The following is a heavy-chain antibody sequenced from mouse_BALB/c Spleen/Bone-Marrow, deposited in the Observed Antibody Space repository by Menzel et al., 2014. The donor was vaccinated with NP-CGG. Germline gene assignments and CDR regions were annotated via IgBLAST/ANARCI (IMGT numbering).Heavy chain of an antibody. J-gene: IGHJ3*01. CDR1: GSSLTSYG. V-gene: IGHV2-3*01. D-gene: IGHD2-14*01. CDR2: IWGDGNT. CDR3: AIYYRSSWFAY. Sequence: VKLVESGPGLVAPSQSLSITCTVSGSSLTSYGVSWVRQPPGKGLEWLGVIWGDGNTNYHSALISRLSISKDNSKSQVFLKLNRLQTDDTATYYCAIYYRSSWFAYWGQGTLVTVSA.